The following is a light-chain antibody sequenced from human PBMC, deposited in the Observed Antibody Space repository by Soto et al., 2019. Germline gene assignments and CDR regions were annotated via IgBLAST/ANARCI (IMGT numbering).Light chain of an antibody. CDR3: QQRSVWPIT. CDR2: GAS. J-gene: IGKJ5*01. CDR1: QSVSSSY. V-gene: IGKV3D-20*02. Sequence: EIVLTQSPGTLSLSPGERATLSCRASQSVSSSYLAWYQQKPGQAPRLLIYGASSRATGIPDRFSGSGSGTDFTLTIRRLEPEDFAVYYCQQRSVWPITFGQGTRLEI.